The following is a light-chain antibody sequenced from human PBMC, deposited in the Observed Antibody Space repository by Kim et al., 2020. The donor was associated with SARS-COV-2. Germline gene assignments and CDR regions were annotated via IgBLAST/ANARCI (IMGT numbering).Light chain of an antibody. CDR2: DNI. Sequence: QSVLTQPPSVSAAPGQKVTISCSGSTSNIRNNYVSWYQQVPEAAPKLLIYDNIKRPSGIPARFSGSKSGTSATLGITGLQTGDEADYFCATWDYSLNAVVFGGGTQLTVL. J-gene: IGLJ2*01. CDR1: TSNIRNNY. CDR3: ATWDYSLNAVV. V-gene: IGLV1-51*01.